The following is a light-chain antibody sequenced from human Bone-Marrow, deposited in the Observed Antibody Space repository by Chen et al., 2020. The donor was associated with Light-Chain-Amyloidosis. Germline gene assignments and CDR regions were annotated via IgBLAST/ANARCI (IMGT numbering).Light chain of an antibody. CDR2: DAS. J-gene: IGKJ4*01. CDR3: QQRSNWPRLT. CDR1: QHVSTF. Sequence: EIVLTQSPATLSLSPGEGATLSCRASQHVSTFLAWYQQKPGQAPRLLIYDASTRATGVPARFSGSGSGTVFTLTISSLEPDDFAVYYCQQRSNWPRLTFGGGTKVEIK. V-gene: IGKV3-11*01.